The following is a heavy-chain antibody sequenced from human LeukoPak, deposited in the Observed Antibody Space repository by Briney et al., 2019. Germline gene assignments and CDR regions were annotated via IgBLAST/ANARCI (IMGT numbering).Heavy chain of an antibody. V-gene: IGHV3-49*03. CDR3: TSYGFDILTGYYPQCFDY. D-gene: IGHD3-9*01. CDR1: GFTFGDYA. Sequence: SLTLSCTASGFTFGDYAWSWFRQAPGKGLEWVGFISSRAYGGTTEYAASVKGRFTISRDDSKSIAYLQMNSLKTEDAAVYYCTSYGFDILTGYYPQCFDYWGQGTLVTVS. J-gene: IGHJ4*02. CDR2: ISSRAYGGTT.